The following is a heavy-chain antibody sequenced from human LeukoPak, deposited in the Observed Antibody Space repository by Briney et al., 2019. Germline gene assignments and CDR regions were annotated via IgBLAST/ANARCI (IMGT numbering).Heavy chain of an antibody. Sequence: PGRSLRLSCAASGFAFSSYAMHWVRQGPGKGLEWVALVSYDGGSKYYADSVKGRFTISRDNSKNTLYLQMNSLRAEDTAVYYCAKDSGVYSSSFDYWGQGTLVTVSS. J-gene: IGHJ4*02. CDR2: VSYDGGSK. V-gene: IGHV3-30-3*01. D-gene: IGHD6-6*01. CDR1: GFAFSSYA. CDR3: AKDSGVYSSSFDY.